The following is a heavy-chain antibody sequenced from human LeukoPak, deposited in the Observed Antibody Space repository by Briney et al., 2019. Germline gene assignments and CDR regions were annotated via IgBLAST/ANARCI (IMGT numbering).Heavy chain of an antibody. Sequence: ASVKVSCKASGYTFTSYYMHWVRQAPGQGLEWMGIINPSGGSTSCAQKFQGRVTMTRDMSTSTVYMELSSLRSEDTAVYYCARVRDGYNDAYDIWGQGTVVTVPS. CDR2: INPSGGST. CDR1: GYTFTSYY. V-gene: IGHV1-46*01. CDR3: ARVRDGYNDAYDI. J-gene: IGHJ3*02. D-gene: IGHD5-24*01.